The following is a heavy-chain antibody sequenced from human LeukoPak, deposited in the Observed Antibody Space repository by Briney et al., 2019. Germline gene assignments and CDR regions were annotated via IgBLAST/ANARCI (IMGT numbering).Heavy chain of an antibody. Sequence: ASVKVSCKASGGTFSRYVISWVRQAPGQGLEWMGGIIPIFGTANNAQKFQGRVTITADESTSTAYMELSSLRSEDTAVYYCARGLTTDYGDYSYFDYWGQGTLVTVSS. V-gene: IGHV1-69*13. CDR1: GGTFSRYV. D-gene: IGHD4-17*01. CDR2: IIPIFGTA. J-gene: IGHJ4*02. CDR3: ARGLTTDYGDYSYFDY.